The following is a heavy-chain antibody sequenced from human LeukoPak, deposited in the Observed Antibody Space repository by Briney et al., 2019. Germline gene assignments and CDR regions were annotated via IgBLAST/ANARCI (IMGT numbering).Heavy chain of an antibody. Sequence: GASVKVSCKASGGTFSSHAISWVRQAPGQGLEWMGRIIPIFGTANYAQKFQGRVTITTDESTSTAYMELSSLRSEDTAVYYCATPLEASDAFDIWGQGTMVTVSS. CDR3: ATPLEASDAFDI. V-gene: IGHV1-69*05. J-gene: IGHJ3*02. CDR2: IIPIFGTA. CDR1: GGTFSSHA. D-gene: IGHD1-26*01.